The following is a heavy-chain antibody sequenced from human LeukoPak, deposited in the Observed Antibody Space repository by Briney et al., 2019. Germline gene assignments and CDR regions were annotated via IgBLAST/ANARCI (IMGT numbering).Heavy chain of an antibody. V-gene: IGHV1-69*04. CDR3: ARGGDPDYYYYYGMDV. J-gene: IGHJ6*02. CDR1: GGTFSSYA. D-gene: IGHD3-10*01. Sequence: GASVKVSCKASGGTFSSYAISWVRQAPGQGLEWMGRIIPIFGIASYAQKFQGRVTITADKSTSTAYMELSSLRSEDTAVYYCARGGDPDYYYYYGMDVWGQGTTVTVSS. CDR2: IIPIFGIA.